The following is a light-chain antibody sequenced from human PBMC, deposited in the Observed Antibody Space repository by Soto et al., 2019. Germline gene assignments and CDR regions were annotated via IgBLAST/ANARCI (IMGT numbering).Light chain of an antibody. J-gene: IGKJ1*01. CDR2: GAS. Sequence: EIVMTHSPATLSVFPGERATLSCRASQSVSSNLAWYQQKPGQAPRLLIYGASTRATGIPARFSGSGSGTEFTLTITSLQSEDFVVYYCQQYNNWPWTFGQGTKVDI. CDR1: QSVSSN. V-gene: IGKV3-15*01. CDR3: QQYNNWPWT.